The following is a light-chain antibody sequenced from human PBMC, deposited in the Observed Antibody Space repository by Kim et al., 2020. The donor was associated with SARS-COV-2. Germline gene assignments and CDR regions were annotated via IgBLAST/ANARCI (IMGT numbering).Light chain of an antibody. J-gene: IGLJ1*01. CDR3: SSYTSSSTRV. CDR2: DVS. CDR1: SSDVGGYNY. V-gene: IGLV2-14*03. Sequence: GQAVYICCTGTSSDVGGYNYVSWYQQHPGKAPKLMIYDVSNRPSGVSNRFSGSKSGNTASLTISGLQAEDEADYYCSSYTSSSTRVFGTGTKVTVL.